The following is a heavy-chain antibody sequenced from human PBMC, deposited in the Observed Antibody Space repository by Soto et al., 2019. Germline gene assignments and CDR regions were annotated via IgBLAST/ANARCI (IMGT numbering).Heavy chain of an antibody. CDR1: GYSFTSYG. D-gene: IGHD6-19*01. CDR2: ISTYNGDT. CDR3: ARGDSTGSPRGWFDP. Sequence: ASVKVSCKASGYSFTSYGINWVRQAPGQGLEWMGWISTYNGDTNYAQKLQGRVTMTTDTSTTTAYMELRSLRSDDTAVYYCARGDSTGSPRGWFDPWGQGTLVTVSS. J-gene: IGHJ5*02. V-gene: IGHV1-18*04.